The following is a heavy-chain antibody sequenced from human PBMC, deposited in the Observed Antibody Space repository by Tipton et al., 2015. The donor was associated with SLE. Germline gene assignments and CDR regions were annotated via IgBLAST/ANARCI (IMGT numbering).Heavy chain of an antibody. CDR3: ARQGSGMDV. J-gene: IGHJ6*02. CDR1: GFDFSSYY. CDR2: IDPSDSYT. Sequence: QSGAEVKKPGESLSISCRASGFDFSSYYIGWVRQMPGKGLEWMGRIDPSDSYTNYSPSFQGHVTISADKSISTAYLQWSSLKASDTAMYYCARQGSGMDVWGQGTTVTVSS. V-gene: IGHV5-10-1*01.